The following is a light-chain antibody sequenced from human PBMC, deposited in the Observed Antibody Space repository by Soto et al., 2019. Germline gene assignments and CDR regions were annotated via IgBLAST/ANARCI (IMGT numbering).Light chain of an antibody. J-gene: IGLJ3*02. CDR2: STN. CDR1: SGSVSTGYH. CDR3: VLYMGTGISV. Sequence: QTVVTQEPSFSVSPGGTVTLTCGLSSGSVSTGYHPCWYQQTPGQAPRTLIYSTNIRSSGVPDRFSGSILGNKAALTITGAQADDECDYYCVLYMGTGISVFGGGTQLTVL. V-gene: IGLV8-61*01.